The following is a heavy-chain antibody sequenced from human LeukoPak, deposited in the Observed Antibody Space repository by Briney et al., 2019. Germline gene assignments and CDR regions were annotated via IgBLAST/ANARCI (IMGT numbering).Heavy chain of an antibody. J-gene: IGHJ4*02. CDR3: ARGDRDPFDY. CDR2: ISGSGGST. D-gene: IGHD2-21*02. Sequence: GGSLRLSCAASGFTFSSYAMRWVRQAPGKGLEWVSTISGSGGSTYYADSVKGRFTISRDNSKNTLYLQLNSLTAEDTAAYYCARGDRDPFDYWGQGTLVTVSS. CDR1: GFTFSSYA. V-gene: IGHV3-23*01.